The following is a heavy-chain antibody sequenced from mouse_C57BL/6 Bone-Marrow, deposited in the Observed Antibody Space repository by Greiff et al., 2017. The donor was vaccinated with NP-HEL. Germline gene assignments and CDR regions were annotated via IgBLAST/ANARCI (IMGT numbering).Heavy chain of an antibody. CDR3: ARPPRGSSYWYFDV. CDR1: GYTFTSYW. V-gene: IGHV1-69*01. D-gene: IGHD1-1*01. J-gene: IGHJ1*03. Sequence: QVQLQQSGAELVMPGASVKLSCKASGYTFTSYWMHWVKQRPGQGLEWIGEIDPSDSYTNYNQKFKGKSTLTVDKSSSTAYMQLSSLTSEDSAVYYCARPPRGSSYWYFDVWGTGTTVTVSS. CDR2: IDPSDSYT.